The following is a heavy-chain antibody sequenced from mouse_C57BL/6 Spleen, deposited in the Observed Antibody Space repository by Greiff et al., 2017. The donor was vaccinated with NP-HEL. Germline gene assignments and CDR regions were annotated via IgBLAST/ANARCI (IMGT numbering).Heavy chain of an antibody. CDR1: GYAFSSSW. J-gene: IGHJ3*01. V-gene: IGHV1-82*01. D-gene: IGHD3-2*02. CDR2: IYPGDGDT. Sequence: VQLQQSGPELVKPGASVKISCKASGYAFSSSWMNWVKQRPGKGLEWIGRIYPGDGDTNYNGKFKGKATLTADKSSSTAYMQRSSLTSEDSAVYFCAREGSSGYAAYWGQGTLVTVSA. CDR3: AREGSSGYAAY.